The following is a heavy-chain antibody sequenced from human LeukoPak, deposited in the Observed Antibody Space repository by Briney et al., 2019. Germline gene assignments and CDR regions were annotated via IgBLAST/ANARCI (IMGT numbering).Heavy chain of an antibody. CDR1: GGSVSGGSYY. V-gene: IGHV4-61*01. J-gene: IGHJ4*02. Sequence: PSETLSLTCTVSGGSVSGGSYYWSWIRQPPGKGLEWIGYFYYTGSTNYNPSLKSRVTISVDTSKNQFSLKLSSVTAADTAVYYCARVGTSGIAALFGVSDFDYWGQGTLVTVSS. D-gene: IGHD6-6*01. CDR2: FYYTGST. CDR3: ARVGTSGIAALFGVSDFDY.